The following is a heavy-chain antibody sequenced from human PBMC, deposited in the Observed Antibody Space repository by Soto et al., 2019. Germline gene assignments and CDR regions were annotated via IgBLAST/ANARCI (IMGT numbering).Heavy chain of an antibody. J-gene: IGHJ5*01. Sequence: PGGTLRLSCAASGFSFSTYGMHWVRQAPGKGLEWVAFISNDGSNKYYADSVKGRFTISRDNSKNTLYLQMNSLRAEDTALYYCANGSGNSCYSGLDSWGQGTLVTVSS. D-gene: IGHD2-15*01. CDR1: GFSFSTYG. CDR3: ANGSGNSCYSGLDS. V-gene: IGHV3-30*18. CDR2: ISNDGSNK.